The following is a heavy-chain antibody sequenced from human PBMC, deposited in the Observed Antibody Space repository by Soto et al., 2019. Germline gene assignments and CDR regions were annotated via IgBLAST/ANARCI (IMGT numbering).Heavy chain of an antibody. V-gene: IGHV4-59*01. CDR1: GGSISSYY. D-gene: IGHD4-17*01. CDR2: IYYSGST. CDR3: ARLSYWGYGDYLKGFDY. J-gene: IGHJ4*02. Sequence: SETLSLTCTVSGGSISSYYWSWILQPPGKGLEWIGYIYYSGSTNYNPSLKSRVTISVDTSKNQFSLKLSSVTAADTAVYYCARLSYWGYGDYLKGFDYWGQGTLVTVSS.